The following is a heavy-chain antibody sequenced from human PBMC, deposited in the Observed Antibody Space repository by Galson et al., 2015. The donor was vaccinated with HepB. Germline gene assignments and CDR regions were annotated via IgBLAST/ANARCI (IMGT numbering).Heavy chain of an antibody. J-gene: IGHJ4*02. D-gene: IGHD3-22*01. CDR2: ISSSSSYI. CDR3: ARRFKGYYYDSNLTEDDY. Sequence: SLRLSCAASGFTFSSYSMNWVRQAPGKGLEWVSSISSSSSYIYYADSVKGRFTISRDNAKNSLYLQMNSLRAEDTAVYYCARRFKGYYYDSNLTEDDYWGQGTLVTVSS. V-gene: IGHV3-21*01. CDR1: GFTFSSYS.